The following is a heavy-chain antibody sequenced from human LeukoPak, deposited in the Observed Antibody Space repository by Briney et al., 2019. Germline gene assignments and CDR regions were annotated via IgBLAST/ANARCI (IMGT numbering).Heavy chain of an antibody. CDR3: ARGRYCSADICSGGDAFDI. D-gene: IGHD2-15*01. Sequence: PSETLSLTCTVSGGSINNYYWSWIWQPAGQGLEWIGRIYTRGSTNYNPSLKSRVTMSVDTSKNQFSLKLSSVTAADTAVYYCARGRYCSADICSGGDAFDIWGQGTMVSVSS. J-gene: IGHJ3*02. V-gene: IGHV4-4*07. CDR1: GGSINNYY. CDR2: IYTRGST.